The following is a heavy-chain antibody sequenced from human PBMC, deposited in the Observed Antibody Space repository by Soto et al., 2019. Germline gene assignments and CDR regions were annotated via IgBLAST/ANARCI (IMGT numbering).Heavy chain of an antibody. CDR1: GFTFSDHY. D-gene: IGHD3-10*01. Sequence: QVQLVESGGGLVKPGGSLRLSCAASGFTFSDHYMSWIRQAPGMGLAWVAYISGSGFTIYNADSVKGRFTISRDNAKNSLYLQMDSLRAEDTAVYYCAKDRRITMVRGVLRAFDSWGQGNLVTVSS. CDR3: AKDRRITMVRGVLRAFDS. J-gene: IGHJ4*01. CDR2: ISGSGFTI. V-gene: IGHV3-11*01.